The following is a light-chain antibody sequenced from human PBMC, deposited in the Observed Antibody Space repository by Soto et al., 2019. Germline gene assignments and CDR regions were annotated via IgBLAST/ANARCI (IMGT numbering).Light chain of an antibody. CDR3: QQYYSAPLT. CDR1: QSIFYSSNNKNS. V-gene: IGKV4-1*01. CDR2: WAS. J-gene: IGKJ1*01. Sequence: DIVMTQSPDSLAVSLGERATIDCKSSQSIFYSSNNKNSLAWYQQKPGQPPKLLIYWASTRESGVPDRFSGSECGTDFTLTISSLQAEDVAVYYCQQYYSAPLTFGQGTKVEIK.